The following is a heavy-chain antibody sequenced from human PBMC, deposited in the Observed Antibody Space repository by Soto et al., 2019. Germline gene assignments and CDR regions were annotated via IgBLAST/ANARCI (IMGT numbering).Heavy chain of an antibody. CDR1: GFTFDDYA. D-gene: IGHD2-15*01. CDR3: AKLGSHSDAFDI. CDR2: ISWNSGSI. Sequence: PGGSLRLSCAASGFTFDDYAMHWVRQAPGKGLEWVPGISWNSGSIGYADSVKGRFTISRDNAKNSLYLQMNSLRAEDTALYYCAKLGSHSDAFDIWGQGTMVTVSS. J-gene: IGHJ3*02. V-gene: IGHV3-9*01.